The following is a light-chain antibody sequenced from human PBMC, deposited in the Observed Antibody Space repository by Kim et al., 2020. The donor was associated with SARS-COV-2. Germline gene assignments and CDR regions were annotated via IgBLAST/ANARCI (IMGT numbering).Light chain of an antibody. Sequence: KVTTSCSGSSSNIGNNMVSWYQQVPGTAPKLLIYDNNKRPSGIPDRFSGSKSGTSATLDITGLQPGDEADYYCGTWESTLHDGGVFGGGTKLTVL. CDR1: SSNIGNNM. CDR2: DNN. V-gene: IGLV1-51*01. J-gene: IGLJ2*01. CDR3: GTWESTLHDGGV.